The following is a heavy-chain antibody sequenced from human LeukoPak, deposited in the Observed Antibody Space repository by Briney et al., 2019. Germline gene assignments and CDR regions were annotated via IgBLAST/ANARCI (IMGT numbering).Heavy chain of an antibody. Sequence: PSETLSLTCAVYGGSFSGYYWSWIRQPPGKGLEWIGEINHSGSTNYNPSLKSRVTISVDTSKNQFSLKLSSVTAADTAVYYCARGRSGWYRAWFDPWGQGTLVTVSS. CDR1: GGSFSGYY. J-gene: IGHJ5*02. D-gene: IGHD6-19*01. CDR2: INHSGST. V-gene: IGHV4-34*01. CDR3: ARGRSGWYRAWFDP.